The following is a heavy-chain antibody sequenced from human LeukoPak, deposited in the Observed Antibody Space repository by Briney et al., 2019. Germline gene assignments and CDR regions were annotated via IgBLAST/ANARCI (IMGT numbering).Heavy chain of an antibody. CDR2: IYYSGST. J-gene: IGHJ3*02. D-gene: IGHD3-22*01. CDR1: GGSISSYY. CDR3: ARDQYYYDSSGYYFDAFDI. Sequence: SETLSLTCTVSGGSISSYYWSWIRQPPGKGLEWIGYIYYSGSTNYNPSLKSRVTISVDTSKNQFSLKLSSVTAADTAVYYCARDQYYYDSSGYYFDAFDIWGRGTMVTVSS. V-gene: IGHV4-59*01.